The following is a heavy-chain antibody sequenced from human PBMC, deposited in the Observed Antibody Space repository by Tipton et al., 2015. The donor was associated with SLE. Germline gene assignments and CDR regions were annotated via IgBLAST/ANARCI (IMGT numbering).Heavy chain of an antibody. V-gene: IGHV3-30*04. J-gene: IGHJ4*02. CDR1: GFTFSSYA. CDR3: ARTHGDYHFYYFDN. CDR2: ISYDGSNK. Sequence: SLRLSCAASGFTFSSYAMHWVRQAPGKGLEWVAVISYDGSNKYYADSVKGRFTISRDNAKNSLYLQMNSLRAEDTAFYYCARTHGDYHFYYFDNWGQGTLVTVSS. D-gene: IGHD4-17*01.